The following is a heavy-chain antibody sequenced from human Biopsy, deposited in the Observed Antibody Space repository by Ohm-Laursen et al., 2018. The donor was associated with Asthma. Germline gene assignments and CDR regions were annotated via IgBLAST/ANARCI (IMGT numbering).Heavy chain of an antibody. D-gene: IGHD3-10*01. J-gene: IGHJ6*02. CDR3: ARAVDYSHYYGIDV. Sequence: GGSVKVSCKTSGYTFNSAGITWVRQAPGQVLEWMGWISVYNGNTKVAQKLQDRVTMITDTSTSTAYMELRSLRSDDTAVYFCARAVDYSHYYGIDVWGQGTTVTVS. V-gene: IGHV1-18*04. CDR1: GYTFNSAG. CDR2: ISVYNGNT.